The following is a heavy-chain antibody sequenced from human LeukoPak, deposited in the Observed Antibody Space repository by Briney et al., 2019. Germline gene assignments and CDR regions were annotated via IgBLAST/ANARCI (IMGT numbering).Heavy chain of an antibody. CDR3: ASTSSGYYYYDY. D-gene: IGHD3-22*01. CDR1: GYTFTSYG. J-gene: IGHJ4*02. Sequence: GASVKVSCKASGYTFTSYGINWVRQATGQGLEWMGWMNPNSGNTGYAQKFQGRVTMTRNTSISTAYMELSSLRSEDTAVYYCASTSSGYYYYDYWGQGTLVTVSS. CDR2: MNPNSGNT. V-gene: IGHV1-8*01.